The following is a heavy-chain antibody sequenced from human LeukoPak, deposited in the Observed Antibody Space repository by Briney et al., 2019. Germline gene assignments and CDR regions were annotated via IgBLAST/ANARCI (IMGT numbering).Heavy chain of an antibody. CDR1: GYTFTSYY. CDR3: ARDHKSRVYYYYYMDV. Sequence: ASVKVSCKASGYTFTSYYMHWVRQAPGQGLEWMGIINPSGGSTSYAQKFQGRVTMTRDMSTSTVYMELSSLRSEDTAVYYWARDHKSRVYYYYYMDVWGKGTTVTVSS. CDR2: INPSGGST. V-gene: IGHV1-46*01. J-gene: IGHJ6*03. D-gene: IGHD5/OR15-5a*01.